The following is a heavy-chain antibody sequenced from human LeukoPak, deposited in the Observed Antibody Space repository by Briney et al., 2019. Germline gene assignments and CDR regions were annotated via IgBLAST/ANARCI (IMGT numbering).Heavy chain of an antibody. D-gene: IGHD1-1*01. J-gene: IGHJ4*02. V-gene: IGHV3-64D*09. CDR3: AMNWNCDY. CDR2: ITNNGVST. CDR1: GFTFSNYA. Sequence: GGSLRLSCSASGFTFSNYALAWVRQAPGKGLEYVSVITNNGVSTYYADSVKGRFAISRDNSKSTLYLQMSSLRAEDTAMYYCAMNWNCDYWGQGTLVTVSS.